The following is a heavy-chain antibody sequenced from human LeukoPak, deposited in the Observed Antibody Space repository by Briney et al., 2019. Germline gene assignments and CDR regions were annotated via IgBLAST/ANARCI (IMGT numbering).Heavy chain of an antibody. V-gene: IGHV3-23*01. Sequence: GGSLRLSCAASGFTFSGYSMIWVRQAPGRGLEWVSAISGSGGSTYYADSVKGRFTISRDNSKNTLYLQMNSLRAEDTAVYYCAKESSIAARRRAYYGMDVWGQGTTVTVSS. CDR2: ISGSGGST. J-gene: IGHJ6*02. CDR3: AKESSIAARRRAYYGMDV. CDR1: GFTFSGYS. D-gene: IGHD6-6*01.